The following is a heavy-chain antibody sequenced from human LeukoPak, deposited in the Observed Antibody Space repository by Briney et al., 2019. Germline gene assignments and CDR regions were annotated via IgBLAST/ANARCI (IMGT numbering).Heavy chain of an antibody. CDR1: GFTFSSYW. CDR3: AKEPGSGSYYYNWFDP. CDR2: INSDGSST. D-gene: IGHD3-10*01. J-gene: IGHJ5*02. Sequence: GGSLRLSCAASGFTFSSYWMHWVRQAPGKGLVWVSRINSDGSSTSYADSVKGRFTISRDNAKNTLYLQMNSLRAEDTAVYSCAKEPGSGSYYYNWFDPWGQGTLVTVSS. V-gene: IGHV3-74*01.